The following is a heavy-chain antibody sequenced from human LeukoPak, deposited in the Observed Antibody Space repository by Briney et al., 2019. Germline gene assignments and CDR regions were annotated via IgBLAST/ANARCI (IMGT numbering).Heavy chain of an antibody. D-gene: IGHD3-16*01. CDR3: ARVSLDYYENFHAFDI. V-gene: IGHV1-2*02. CDR1: GYSFNVYY. CDR2: IHPKSGGT. Sequence: GASVKVSCTASGYSFNVYYIHWVRQAPGQGLEWMGWIHPKSGGTKYAQKFQGRVTLTRDRPITTAYMELSRLRFNDTAVYYCARVSLDYYENFHAFDIWGQGTTLTVSS. J-gene: IGHJ3*02.